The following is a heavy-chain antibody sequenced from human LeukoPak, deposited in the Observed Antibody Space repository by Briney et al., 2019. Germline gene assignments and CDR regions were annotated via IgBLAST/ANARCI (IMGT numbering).Heavy chain of an antibody. CDR3: AATYGSGSFTDAFDI. V-gene: IGHV1-69*05. CDR2: IIPTFGTA. J-gene: IGHJ3*02. Sequence: SVKVSCKASGGTFSSYAISWVRQAPGQGLEWMGRIIPTFGTANYAQKFQGRVTITTDESTSTAYMELSSLRSEDTAVYYCAATYGSGSFTDAFDIWGQGTMVTVSS. D-gene: IGHD3-10*01. CDR1: GGTFSSYA.